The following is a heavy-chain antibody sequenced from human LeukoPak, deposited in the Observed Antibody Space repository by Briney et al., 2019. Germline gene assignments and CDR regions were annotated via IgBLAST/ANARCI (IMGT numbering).Heavy chain of an antibody. V-gene: IGHV4-34*01. CDR1: GGSFSGYY. CDR2: INHSGST. J-gene: IGHJ5*02. CDR3: ARGIRRSNWFDP. Sequence: PSETLSLTCAVYGGSFSGYYWSWIRQPPGKGLDWIGEINHSGSTNYNPSLKSRVTISVDTSKNQFSLKLSSVTAADTAVYYCARGIRRSNWFDPWGQGTLVTVSS. D-gene: IGHD3-10*01.